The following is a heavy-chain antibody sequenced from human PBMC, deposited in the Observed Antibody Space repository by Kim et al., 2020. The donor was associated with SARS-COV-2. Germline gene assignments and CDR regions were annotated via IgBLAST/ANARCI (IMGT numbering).Heavy chain of an antibody. J-gene: IGHJ4*02. D-gene: IGHD3-9*01. Sequence: GGSLRLSCAASGFTFSSYGMHWVRQAPGKGLEWVAVISYDGSNKYYADSVKGRFTISRDNSKNTLYLQMNSLRAEDTAVYYCAKDLEYYDIEGDFDYWGQGTLVTVSS. CDR1: GFTFSSYG. CDR3: AKDLEYYDIEGDFDY. V-gene: IGHV3-30*18. CDR2: ISYDGSNK.